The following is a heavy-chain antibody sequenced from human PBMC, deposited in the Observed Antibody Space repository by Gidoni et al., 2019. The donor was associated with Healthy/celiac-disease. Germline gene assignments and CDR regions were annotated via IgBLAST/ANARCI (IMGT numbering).Heavy chain of an antibody. CDR3: ARGGYDILTGYVPLDY. Sequence: QVQLVQSGAEVKKPGSSVKVSCKASGGTFSSYAISWVRQAPGPGLEWMGGIIPIFGTANYAQKFQGRVTITADKSTSTAYMELSSLRSEDTAVYYCARGGYDILTGYVPLDYWGQGTLVTVSS. CDR2: IIPIFGTA. CDR1: GGTFSSYA. V-gene: IGHV1-69*06. J-gene: IGHJ4*02. D-gene: IGHD3-9*01.